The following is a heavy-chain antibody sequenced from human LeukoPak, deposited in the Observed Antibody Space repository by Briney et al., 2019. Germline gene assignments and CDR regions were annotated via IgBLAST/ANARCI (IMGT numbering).Heavy chain of an antibody. V-gene: IGHV3-30*02. D-gene: IGHD6-19*01. J-gene: IGHJ4*02. Sequence: PGGSLRLSCAASGFTFSSYGMHWVRQAPGKGLEWVAFIRYDGSNKYYADSVKGRFTISRDNSKNTLYLQMNSLRAEDTAVYYCAKDKSSGGGYFDYWGRGTLVTVSS. CDR2: IRYDGSNK. CDR3: AKDKSSGGGYFDY. CDR1: GFTFSSYG.